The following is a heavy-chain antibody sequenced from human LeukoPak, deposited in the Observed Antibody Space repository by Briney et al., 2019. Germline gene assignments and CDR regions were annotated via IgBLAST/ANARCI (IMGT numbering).Heavy chain of an antibody. CDR1: GFTFSSYA. Sequence: GGSLRLSCAASGFTFSSYAMSWVRQAPGKGGVWVSGISTSGGSSSYADSVKGRFPFSRDNPRNTLYMQMNSLRAEDTALYYCAIMHPDYEGSGYWVQWGQGTLVTVSS. V-gene: IGHV3-23*01. CDR3: AIMHPDYEGSGYWVQ. D-gene: IGHD3-22*01. CDR2: ISTSGGSS. J-gene: IGHJ4*02.